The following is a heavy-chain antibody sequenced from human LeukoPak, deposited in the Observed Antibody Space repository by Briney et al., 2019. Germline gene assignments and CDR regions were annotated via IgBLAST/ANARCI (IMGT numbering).Heavy chain of an antibody. D-gene: IGHD2-21*02. CDR3: ARTADRKWHFDY. V-gene: IGHV3-53*04. J-gene: IGHJ4*02. CDR1: GFTFSDYY. CDR2: IYNDGST. Sequence: GGSLRLSCVASGFTFSDYYMSWIRQAPGKGLEWVSIIYNDGSTYYADSVKGRFTISRHNSKNTLYLQMSSLRHEDTAVYYCARTADRKWHFDYWGQGTLVTVSS.